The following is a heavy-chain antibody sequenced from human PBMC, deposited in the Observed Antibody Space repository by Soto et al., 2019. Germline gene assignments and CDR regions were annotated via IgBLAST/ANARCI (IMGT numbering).Heavy chain of an antibody. CDR1: GFPFSSYG. J-gene: IGHJ4*02. Sequence: GGSLIFYCSSSGFPFSSYGMHWVRQAPGKGLEWVAVISYDGSNKYYADSVKGRFTISRDNSKNTLYLQMNSLRAEDTAVYYCAKGGAAPGSISGTTTHDMVDVQFDYWGQGTRVTVSS. D-gene: IGHD1-7*01. V-gene: IGHV3-30*18. CDR2: ISYDGSNK. CDR3: AKGGAAPGSISGTTTHDMVDVQFDY.